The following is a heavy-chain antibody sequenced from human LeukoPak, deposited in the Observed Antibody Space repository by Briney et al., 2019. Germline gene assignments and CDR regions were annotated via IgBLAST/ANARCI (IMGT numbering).Heavy chain of an antibody. CDR1: GYTFTVYY. V-gene: IGHV1-2*06. CDR3: ARENFYYSFDY. D-gene: IGHD4-11*01. Sequence: ASVKVSCKASGYTFTVYYIHWVRQAPGQGLEWMGRINPNSGGTNYAQKFQGRATMTRDTSISTAYMELSRLRSDDTAVYCCARENFYYSFDYWGQGTLVTVSS. CDR2: INPNSGGT. J-gene: IGHJ4*02.